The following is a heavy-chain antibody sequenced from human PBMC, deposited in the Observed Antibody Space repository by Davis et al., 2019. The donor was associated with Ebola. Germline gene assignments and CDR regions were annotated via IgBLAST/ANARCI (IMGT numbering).Heavy chain of an antibody. D-gene: IGHD6-19*01. CDR2: ISVSCGDP. V-gene: IGHV3-23*01. Sequence: PGGSLRLSCAGSGFTFSTYSMTWVRQAPGKGLEWVSRISVSCGDPPSAASVKGRFTISRDNSKNTLYLQMNSLRAEDTAVFYCAKRATVKVAGANYYNAMDVWCKGTTVTVSS. J-gene: IGHJ6*04. CDR3: AKRATVKVAGANYYNAMDV. CDR1: GFTFSTYS.